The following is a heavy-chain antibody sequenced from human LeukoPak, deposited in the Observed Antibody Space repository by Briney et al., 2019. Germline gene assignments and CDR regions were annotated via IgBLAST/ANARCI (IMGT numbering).Heavy chain of an antibody. D-gene: IGHD5-18*01. Sequence: SETLSLTCTVSGGSISSSSYYWGWIRQPPGKGLEWIGRIYYSGSTYYNPSLKSRVTISVDTSKNQFSLKLSSVTAADTAVYYCARDRPGYLGYYYYGMDVWGQGTTVTVSS. CDR2: IYYSGST. CDR1: GGSISSSSYY. J-gene: IGHJ6*02. V-gene: IGHV4-39*07. CDR3: ARDRPGYLGYYYYGMDV.